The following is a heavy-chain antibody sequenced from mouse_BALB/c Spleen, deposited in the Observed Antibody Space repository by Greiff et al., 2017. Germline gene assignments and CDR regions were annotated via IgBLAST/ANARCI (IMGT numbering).Heavy chain of an antibody. CDR2: IYWDDDK. Sequence: QVTLNESGPGILQPSQTLSLTCSFSGFSLSTSGMGVSWIRQPSGKGLEWLAHIYWDDDKRYNPSLKSRLTISKDTSRNQVFLKITSVDTADTATYYCARREPWYFDVWGAGTTVTVSS. CDR3: ARREPWYFDV. CDR1: GFSLSTSGMG. V-gene: IGHV8-12*01. J-gene: IGHJ1*01.